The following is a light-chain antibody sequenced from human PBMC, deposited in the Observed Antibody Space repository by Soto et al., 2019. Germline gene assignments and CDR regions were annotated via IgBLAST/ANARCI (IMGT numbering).Light chain of an antibody. Sequence: EIVMTQSPATLSVSPGERATLSCRASPSVSSNLAWYQQKPGQAPRLLIYGASTRATGIPARFSGSGSGTEFTLNISSLQSEDFAAYYCQQYNNWPPWTFGQGTKVEIK. J-gene: IGKJ1*01. CDR2: GAS. V-gene: IGKV3-15*01. CDR3: QQYNNWPPWT. CDR1: PSVSSN.